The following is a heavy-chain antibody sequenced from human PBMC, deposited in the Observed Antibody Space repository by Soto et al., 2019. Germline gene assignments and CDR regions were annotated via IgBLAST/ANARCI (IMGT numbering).Heavy chain of an antibody. D-gene: IGHD3-3*01. Sequence: PGGSLRLSCAASGFTFSSYWMSWVRQAPGKGLEWVANIKQDGSEKYYVDSVKGRFTISRDNAKNSLYLQMNSLRAEDTAVYYCARDRSYYDFWSGYYWDYWGQGTLVTVSS. CDR2: IKQDGSEK. V-gene: IGHV3-7*01. CDR3: ARDRSYYDFWSGYYWDY. CDR1: GFTFSSYW. J-gene: IGHJ4*02.